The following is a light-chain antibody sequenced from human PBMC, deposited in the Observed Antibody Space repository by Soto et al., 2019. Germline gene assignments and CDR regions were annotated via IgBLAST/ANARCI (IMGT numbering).Light chain of an antibody. CDR3: QSYDSSLSGSEV. CDR1: SSNIGAGHD. Sequence: QSVLTQPPSASGAPVQRVTISCTGSSSNIGAGHDVHWYQHLPGTTPTPLIYGNGNRPSGVPDRFSGSKSGTSASLAITGLQAEDEADYYCQSYDSSLSGSEVFGTGTKVTVL. V-gene: IGLV1-40*01. CDR2: GNG. J-gene: IGLJ1*01.